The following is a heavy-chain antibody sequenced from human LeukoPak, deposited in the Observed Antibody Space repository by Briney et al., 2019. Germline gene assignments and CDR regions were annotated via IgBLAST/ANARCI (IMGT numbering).Heavy chain of an antibody. CDR1: GGSFIGYY. CDR2: INHSGST. V-gene: IGHV4-34*01. Sequence: SSETLSLTCAVYGGSFIGYYWSWIRQPPGKGLEWIGEINHSGSTNYNPSLKSRVTISVDTSKNQFSLKLSSVTAADTAVYYCASLSEQQDYWGQGTLVTVSS. J-gene: IGHJ4*02. D-gene: IGHD6-13*01. CDR3: ASLSEQQDY.